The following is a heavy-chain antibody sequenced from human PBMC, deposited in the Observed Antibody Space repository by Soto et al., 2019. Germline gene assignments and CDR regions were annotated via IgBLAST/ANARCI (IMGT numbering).Heavy chain of an antibody. D-gene: IGHD3-22*01. V-gene: IGHV3-23*01. J-gene: IGHJ4*02. CDR1: GFTFSIYA. Sequence: GGSLRLSCAASGFTFSIYAMSWVRQAPGKGLEWVSAISGSGGSTYYADSVKGRFTISRDNSKNTLYLQMNSLRAEDTAVYYCAKVYYDSSGYYYGPFDYWGQGTLVTVSS. CDR2: ISGSGGST. CDR3: AKVYYDSSGYYYGPFDY.